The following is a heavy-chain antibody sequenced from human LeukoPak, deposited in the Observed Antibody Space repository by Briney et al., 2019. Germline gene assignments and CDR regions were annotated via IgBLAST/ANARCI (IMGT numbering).Heavy chain of an antibody. CDR3: AKALYYYDTYYFDY. V-gene: IGHV3-23*01. CDR1: GFTFTNYA. Sequence: GGSLRLSCAASGFTFTNYAMSWVRQAPGKGLEWVSSISGDGDSTYYADSVKGRFTISRDNSKNTLYLQMNSLRAEDTAVYYCAKALYYYDTYYFDYWGQGTLVTVSS. J-gene: IGHJ4*02. D-gene: IGHD3-22*01. CDR2: ISGDGDST.